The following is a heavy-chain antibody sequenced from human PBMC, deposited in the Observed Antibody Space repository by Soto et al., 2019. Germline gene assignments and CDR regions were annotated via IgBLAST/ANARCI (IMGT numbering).Heavy chain of an antibody. D-gene: IGHD3-10*01. V-gene: IGHV3-11*01. CDR2: ISSSGSDT. CDR1: GFTFSDHY. Sequence: QVPLVEPGGGLVKPGGSLTLSCAASGFTFSDHYMSWIRQAPGKGLEWVSYISSSGSDTFYADSVKGRFTIARDNAKNSLELQMNSLRAEDTAVYYCASGKWFGDSDAFDIWGHGTMVTVSS. CDR3: ASGKWFGDSDAFDI. J-gene: IGHJ3*02.